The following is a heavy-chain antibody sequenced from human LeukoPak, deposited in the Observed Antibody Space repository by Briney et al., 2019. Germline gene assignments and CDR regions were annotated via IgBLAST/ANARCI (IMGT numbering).Heavy chain of an antibody. Sequence: SQTLSLTCTVSGGSISSSSSYWSWIRQPAGKGLEWIGRIYASGTSNYNPSLKSRVTISVDTSKNQFSLKLTSVTAADTAVYYCARAPGEWELRAYAFDIWGQGTMVTVSS. D-gene: IGHD1-26*01. CDR1: GGSISSSSSY. J-gene: IGHJ3*02. V-gene: IGHV4-61*02. CDR3: ARAPGEWELRAYAFDI. CDR2: IYASGTS.